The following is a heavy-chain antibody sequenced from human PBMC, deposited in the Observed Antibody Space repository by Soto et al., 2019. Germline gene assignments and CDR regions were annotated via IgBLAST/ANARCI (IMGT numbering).Heavy chain of an antibody. CDR1: GGSISSSSYY. J-gene: IGHJ5*02. V-gene: IGHV4-39*01. Sequence: QLQLQESGPGLVKPSETLSLTCTVSGGSISSSSYYWGWIRQPPGKGLEWIGSIYYSGSTYYNPSLKSRVTISVDTSKNQFSLKLSSVTAADTAVYYCARHRHLATVTPINWFDPWGQGTLVTVSS. CDR2: IYYSGST. D-gene: IGHD4-17*01. CDR3: ARHRHLATVTPINWFDP.